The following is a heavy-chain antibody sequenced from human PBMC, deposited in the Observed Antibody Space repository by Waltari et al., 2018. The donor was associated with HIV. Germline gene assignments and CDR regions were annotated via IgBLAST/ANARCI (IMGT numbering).Heavy chain of an antibody. J-gene: IGHJ4*02. V-gene: IGHV2-5*02. CDR2: IYGDDDK. D-gene: IGHD5-18*01. CDR1: GFSLSTSGVS. Sequence: QITLKESGPTLVNPTQTLTLTCTFSGFSLSTSGVSVRWIRQPPGKALAWLALIYGDDDKRYSPSLKSRLTITKDTSKNQVVLTMTNMDPVDTATYYCAHSSHSHGQESLIENDYWGQGTLVTVSS. CDR3: AHSSHSHGQESLIENDY.